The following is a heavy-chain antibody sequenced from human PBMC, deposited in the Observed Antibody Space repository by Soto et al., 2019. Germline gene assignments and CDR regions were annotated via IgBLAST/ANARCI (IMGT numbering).Heavy chain of an antibody. CDR1: GFTFSSYG. D-gene: IGHD3-10*01. CDR3: AKVLAGSGSPTYYYYNGMDV. Sequence: GGSLRLSCAASGFTFSSYGMHWVRQAPGKGLEWVAVISYDGSNKYYADSVKGRFTISRDNSKNTLYLQMNSLRAEDTAVYYCAKVLAGSGSPTYYYYNGMDVWGQGTTVTVSS. J-gene: IGHJ6*02. V-gene: IGHV3-30*18. CDR2: ISYDGSNK.